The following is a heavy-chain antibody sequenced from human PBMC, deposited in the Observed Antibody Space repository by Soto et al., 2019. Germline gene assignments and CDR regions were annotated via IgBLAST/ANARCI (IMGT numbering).Heavy chain of an antibody. CDR3: ARDGDVNTGFGKDY. Sequence: GGSLRLSCATSGFTFNSYGMHWVRQAPGKGLEWVAFIWHDGGNKFYAESVKGRFTISRDNSKNTLYLQMTSLSAEDTAIYYCARDGDVNTGFGKDYWGQGTLVTVSS. CDR1: GFTFNSYG. J-gene: IGHJ4*02. CDR2: IWHDGGNK. D-gene: IGHD3-16*01. V-gene: IGHV3-33*01.